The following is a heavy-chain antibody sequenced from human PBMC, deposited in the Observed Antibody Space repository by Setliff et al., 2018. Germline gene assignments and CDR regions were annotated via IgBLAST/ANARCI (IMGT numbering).Heavy chain of an antibody. J-gene: IGHJ6*04. CDR2: THIDGITV. CDR1: GFSFSRYE. V-gene: IGHV3-48*03. D-gene: IGHD2-15*01. Sequence: PGGSLRLSCAASGFSFSRYEMIWVRQAPGKGLEWVSKTHIDGITVYSDSVKGRSIIYRDNARNSLHLQMNSLRAEDTAVYYCARRLPYFGMDVWGKGTTVTVSS. CDR3: ARRLPYFGMDV.